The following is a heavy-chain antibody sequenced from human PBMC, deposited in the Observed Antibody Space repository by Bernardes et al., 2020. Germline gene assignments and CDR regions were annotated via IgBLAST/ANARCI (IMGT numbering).Heavy chain of an antibody. J-gene: IGHJ4*02. D-gene: IGHD3-16*01. CDR1: GFTFSNYV. CDR2: LSGSGGTK. Sequence: GGSLRLSCAASGFTFSNYVMSWVRQAPGKGLEWVSALSGSGGTKYYADSVKGRFTVSRDNSENTLFLAMNSLRPEDTAIYYCTKAPMVTFGGVVIPDYWGRGTQVTVSS. CDR3: TKAPMVTFGGVVIPDY. V-gene: IGHV3-23*01.